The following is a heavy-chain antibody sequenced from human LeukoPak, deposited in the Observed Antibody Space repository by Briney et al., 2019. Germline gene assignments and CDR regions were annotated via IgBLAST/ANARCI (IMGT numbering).Heavy chain of an antibody. J-gene: IGHJ4*02. CDR3: AREETYDSSGYYYFDY. CDR2: ISSSGSTI. CDR1: GFTFSDYY. V-gene: IGHV3-11*01. Sequence: SGGSLRLSCAASGFTFSDYYMSWIRQAPGKGLEWVSYISSSGSTIYYADSVKGRFTISRDNAKNSLYLQMNSLRAEDTAVYYCAREETYDSSGYYYFDYWGQGTLVTVSS. D-gene: IGHD3-22*01.